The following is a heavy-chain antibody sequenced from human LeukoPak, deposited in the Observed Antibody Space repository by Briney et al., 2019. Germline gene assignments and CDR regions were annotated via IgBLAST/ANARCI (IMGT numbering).Heavy chain of an antibody. Sequence: ASVKVSCKVSGYTLTELSMHWVRPAPGKGLEWMGGFDPEDGETIYAQKFQGRVTMTEDTSTDTAYMELSSLRSEDTAVYYCATGLDFGVVKEYYGMDVWGQGTTVTVSS. CDR1: GYTLTELS. CDR2: FDPEDGET. J-gene: IGHJ6*02. D-gene: IGHD3-3*01. V-gene: IGHV1-24*01. CDR3: ATGLDFGVVKEYYGMDV.